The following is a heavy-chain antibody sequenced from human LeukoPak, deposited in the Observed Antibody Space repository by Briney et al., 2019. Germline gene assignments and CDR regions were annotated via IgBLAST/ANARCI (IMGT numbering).Heavy chain of an antibody. V-gene: IGHV3-23*01. Sequence: PGGSLRLSCAASGFTFSSYGMSWVRQAPGKGLEWVSAISGSGGSTYYADSVKGRFTISRDNSKNTLYLQMNSLGAEDTALYYCARDWYNIAWGRPFDYWGQGTLVTVSS. CDR3: ARDWYNIAWGRPFDY. CDR2: ISGSGGST. CDR1: GFTFSSYG. J-gene: IGHJ4*02. D-gene: IGHD6-19*01.